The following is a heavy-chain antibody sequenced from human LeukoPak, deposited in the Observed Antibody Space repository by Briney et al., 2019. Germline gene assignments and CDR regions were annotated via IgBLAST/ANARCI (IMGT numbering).Heavy chain of an antibody. CDR1: GFTFSSYS. Sequence: PGGSLRLSCAASGFTFSSYSMNWVRQAPGKGLEWVSAISGSGGSTYYADSVKGRFTISRDNSKNTLYLQMNSLRAEDTAVYYCAKCYDSSGYYYPLRYYYYMDVWGKGTTVTISS. J-gene: IGHJ6*03. CDR2: ISGSGGST. CDR3: AKCYDSSGYYYPLRYYYYMDV. V-gene: IGHV3-23*01. D-gene: IGHD3-22*01.